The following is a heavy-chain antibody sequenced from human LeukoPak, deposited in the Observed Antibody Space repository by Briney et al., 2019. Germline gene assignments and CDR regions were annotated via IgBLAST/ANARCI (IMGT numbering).Heavy chain of an antibody. J-gene: IGHJ3*02. Sequence: SETLSLTCTVSGGSITSSSYFWGWIRQPPGKGLEWIGEINHSGSTNYNPSLKSRVTISVDTSKNQFSLKLSSVTAADTAVYYCAREDSGNSDDSLDIWGQGTMVTVSS. CDR2: INHSGST. D-gene: IGHD4-23*01. CDR3: AREDSGNSDDSLDI. V-gene: IGHV4-39*07. CDR1: GGSITSSSYF.